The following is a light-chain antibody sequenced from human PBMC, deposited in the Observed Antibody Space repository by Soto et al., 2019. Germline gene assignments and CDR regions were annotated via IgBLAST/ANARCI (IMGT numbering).Light chain of an antibody. J-gene: IGKJ1*01. CDR1: QSVSSTD. V-gene: IGKV3-20*01. CDR2: GAS. CDR3: HQFGNSVRT. Sequence: EIELTQSPGTLSLSPGDRATLSCRASQSVSSTDLVWYQKKPGQAHRLLIYGASFRATGIPDRFSGSGSGTDFTLTISRLEPEDFVVYYCHQFGNSVRTFGQGTEVEV.